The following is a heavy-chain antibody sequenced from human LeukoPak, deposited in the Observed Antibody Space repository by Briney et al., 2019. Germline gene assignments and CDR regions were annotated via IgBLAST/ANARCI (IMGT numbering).Heavy chain of an antibody. CDR3: ASQSDYVGRSGWFDP. V-gene: IGHV1-2*02. J-gene: IGHJ5*02. Sequence: ASVKVSCKASGYTFTSYGISWVRQAPGQGLEWMGWINPNSGGTNYAQKFQGRVTMTRDTSISTAYMELSRLRSDDTAVYYCASQSDYVGRSGWFDPWGQGTLVTVSS. D-gene: IGHD4-17*01. CDR1: GYTFTSYG. CDR2: INPNSGGT.